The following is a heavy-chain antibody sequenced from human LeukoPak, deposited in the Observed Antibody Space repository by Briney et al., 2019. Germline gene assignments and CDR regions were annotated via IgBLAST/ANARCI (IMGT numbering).Heavy chain of an antibody. CDR3: ARGPGYGDRRPFDY. J-gene: IGHJ4*02. V-gene: IGHV3-9*01. D-gene: IGHD4-17*01. Sequence: GGSLRLSCAASGFTFDDYAMHWVRQAPGKGLEWVSGISWNSGSIGYADSVKGRFTISRDNAKNSLYLQMNSLRAEDTAVYYCARGPGYGDRRPFDYWGQGTLVTVSS. CDR1: GFTFDDYA. CDR2: ISWNSGSI.